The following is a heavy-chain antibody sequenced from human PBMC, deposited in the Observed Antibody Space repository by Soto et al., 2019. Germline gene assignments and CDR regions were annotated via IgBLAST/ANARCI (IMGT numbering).Heavy chain of an antibody. CDR1: GVTFSTFW. Sequence: LSLSCAASGVTFSTFWMHWVRQAPGKGLVWVSRINSDGSSTNYADSVKGRVTISRDNAKNTLYLQLNSLRPEDTAVYYCARDFEYWGQGSLVTVSS. J-gene: IGHJ4*02. CDR2: INSDGSST. V-gene: IGHV3-74*01. CDR3: ARDFEY.